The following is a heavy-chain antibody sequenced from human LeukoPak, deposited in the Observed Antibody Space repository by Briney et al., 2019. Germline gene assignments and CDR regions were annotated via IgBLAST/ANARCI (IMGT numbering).Heavy chain of an antibody. Sequence: PGGSLRLSCAASGFTFSSYSMNWVRQAPGKGLEWVSSISSSSSCIYYADSVKGRFTISRDNAKNSLYLQMNSLRAEDTAVYYCTTSLPHVVDVTTSDGGNWGQGTLVTVSS. D-gene: IGHD2-21*02. CDR1: GFTFSSYS. J-gene: IGHJ4*02. CDR2: ISSSSSCI. CDR3: TTSLPHVVDVTTSDGGN. V-gene: IGHV3-21*01.